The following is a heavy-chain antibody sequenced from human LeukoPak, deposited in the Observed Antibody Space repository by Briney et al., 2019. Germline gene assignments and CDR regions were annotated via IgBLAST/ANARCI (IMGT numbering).Heavy chain of an antibody. Sequence: ASVKVSCKASGYAFTSYDINWVRQATGQGLEWMGWISAYNGNTNYAQKLQGRVTMTTDTSTSTAYMELRSLRSDDTAVYYCARWYSGSYGYYYYMDVWGKGTTVTVYS. D-gene: IGHD1-26*01. CDR2: ISAYNGNT. CDR1: GYAFTSYD. J-gene: IGHJ6*03. CDR3: ARWYSGSYGYYYYMDV. V-gene: IGHV1-18*01.